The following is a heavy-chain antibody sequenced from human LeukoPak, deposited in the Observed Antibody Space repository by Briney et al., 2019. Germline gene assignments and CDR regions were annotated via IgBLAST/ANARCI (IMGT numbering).Heavy chain of an antibody. J-gene: IGHJ4*02. CDR3: ARSLGDYYGSGSYIDY. CDR1: GGSISSGSYY. Sequence: SQTLSLTCTVSGGSISSGSYYWSWIRQPAGKGLEWIGRIYTSGSTNYNPSLKSRVTISVDTSKNQFSLKLSSVTAADTAVYYCARSLGDYYGSGSYIDYWGQGTLVTVSS. CDR2: IYTSGST. D-gene: IGHD3-10*01. V-gene: IGHV4-61*02.